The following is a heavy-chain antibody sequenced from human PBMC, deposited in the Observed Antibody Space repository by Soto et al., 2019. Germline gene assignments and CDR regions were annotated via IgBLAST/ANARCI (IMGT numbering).Heavy chain of an antibody. CDR3: ARVYSSGWYDY. CDR2: ISNSGTYI. D-gene: IGHD6-19*01. J-gene: IGHJ4*02. Sequence: ESGGGLVKPGGSLRLSCAASGFTFSSYSMNWVCQAPGKGLEWVSSISNSGTYIYYADSVKGRFTISRDNAKNSLYLQMNSLRAEDTAVYYCARVYSSGWYDYWGQGTLVTVSS. V-gene: IGHV3-21*01. CDR1: GFTFSSYS.